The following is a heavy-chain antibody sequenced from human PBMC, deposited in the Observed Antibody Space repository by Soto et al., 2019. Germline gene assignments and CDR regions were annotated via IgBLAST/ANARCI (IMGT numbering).Heavy chain of an antibody. J-gene: IGHJ4*02. V-gene: IGHV4-61*01. Sequence: SETLSLTCTVSGGSVSSGSYYWSWIRQPPGKGLEWIGYIYYSGSTNYNPSLKSRVTISVDTSKNQFSLKLSSVTAADTAVYYCARDSGYSYGLFFDYWGQGTLVTSPQ. D-gene: IGHD5-18*01. CDR1: GGSVSSGSYY. CDR3: ARDSGYSYGLFFDY. CDR2: IYYSGST.